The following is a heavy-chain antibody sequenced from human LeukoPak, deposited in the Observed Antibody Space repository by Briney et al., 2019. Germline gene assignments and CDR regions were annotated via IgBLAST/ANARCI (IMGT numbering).Heavy chain of an antibody. Sequence: PSETLSLTCDVFGDSINNTYFWGWIRRPPGKGLRWIGSIDQGGNTYFESSLKGRVYLSVDTSKNQFSLTLTPVTDADTAIYHCVREVRYHDDSGYPDSWGQGTLVIVSS. V-gene: IGHV4-38-2*02. CDR3: VREVRYHDDSGYPDS. CDR1: GDSINNTYF. D-gene: IGHD3-22*01. J-gene: IGHJ4*02. CDR2: IDQGGNT.